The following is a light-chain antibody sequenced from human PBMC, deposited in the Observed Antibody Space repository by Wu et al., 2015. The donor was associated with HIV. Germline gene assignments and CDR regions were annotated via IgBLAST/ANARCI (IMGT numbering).Light chain of an antibody. V-gene: IGKV1-5*03. CDR3: QHYNSYPVT. CDR1: HNISSW. Sequence: DIQMTQSPSTLSASIGDRVTITCRASHNISSWLAWYQKRPGKAPKFLIYKTSILQTGVPSRFSGGGSGTEFTLTISSLQPDDFASYYCQHYNSYPVTFGGGTKVEIK. CDR2: KTS. J-gene: IGKJ4*01.